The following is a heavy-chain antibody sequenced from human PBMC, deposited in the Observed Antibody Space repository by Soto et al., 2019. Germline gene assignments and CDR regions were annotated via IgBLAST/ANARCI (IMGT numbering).Heavy chain of an antibody. CDR1: GFTFSSYA. Sequence: PGGSLRLSCAASGFTFSSYAMHWVRQAPGKGLEYVSAISSNGGSTYYANSVKGRFTISRDNSKNTLYLQMGSLRAEDMAVYYCARDVGAGYDYIWGSYRYSYFDYWGQGTLVTVSS. CDR3: ARDVGAGYDYIWGSYRYSYFDY. D-gene: IGHD3-16*02. V-gene: IGHV3-64*01. CDR2: ISSNGGST. J-gene: IGHJ4*02.